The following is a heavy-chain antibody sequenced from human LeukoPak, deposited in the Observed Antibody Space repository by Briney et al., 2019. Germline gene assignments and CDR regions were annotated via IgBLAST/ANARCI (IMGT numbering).Heavy chain of an antibody. V-gene: IGHV4-59*01. D-gene: IGHD3-3*01. J-gene: IGHJ5*02. CDR2: IYYSGTT. CDR1: GGSMSSYY. CDR3: ARGSIFGVSIKWFDP. Sequence: PSETLSLTCTVSGGSMSSYYWSWIRQPPGKGLEWIGYIYYSGTTKYNPSLKSRLTMSVDTSENQFSLRLSSVTAADTAVYYCARGSIFGVSIKWFDPWGQGTLVTVSS.